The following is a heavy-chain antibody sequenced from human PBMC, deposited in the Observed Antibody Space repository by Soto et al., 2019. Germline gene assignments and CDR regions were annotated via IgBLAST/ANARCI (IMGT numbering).Heavy chain of an antibody. D-gene: IGHD2-8*01. CDR1: GFIFSNYN. V-gene: IGHV3-48*01. Sequence: GGSLRLSCAASGFIFSNYNMKWVRQAPGKGLEWVSYISSSGRTIYYADSVQGRFTISRDNAKNSLYLQMNSLRAEDTAVYYCARDLGVRLPVDVWGQGTTVTVSS. CDR2: ISSSGRTI. CDR3: ARDLGVRLPVDV. J-gene: IGHJ6*02.